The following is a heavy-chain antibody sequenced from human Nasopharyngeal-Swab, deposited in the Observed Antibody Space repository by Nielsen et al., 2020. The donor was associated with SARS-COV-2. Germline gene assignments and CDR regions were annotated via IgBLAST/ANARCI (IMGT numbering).Heavy chain of an antibody. Sequence: GESLKISCAASGISLSSYGMHWVRQAPGKGLEWVALISFDGSETYYVDSVKGRFTISRDNSENTLYLQMNSLRVDDTSVYYCAKGYWYFDLWGRGTLVTVSS. J-gene: IGHJ2*01. CDR1: GISLSSYG. V-gene: IGHV3-30*18. CDR3: AKGYWYFDL. CDR2: ISFDGSET.